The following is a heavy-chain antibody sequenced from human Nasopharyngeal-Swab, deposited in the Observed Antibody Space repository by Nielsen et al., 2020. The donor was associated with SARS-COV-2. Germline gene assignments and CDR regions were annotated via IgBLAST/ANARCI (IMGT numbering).Heavy chain of an antibody. V-gene: IGHV3-15*07. D-gene: IGHD1-26*01. Sequence: GESLKISCAASGLSLSDAWVHWVRQAPGKGLEWVGRIKSKPAGGTAASAAPVRGRFTISRDDSEDAVYLQVNSLKIEDTAVYYCATDWGPVGARGFYLDLWGRGTLVTVSS. CDR3: ATDWGPVGARGFYLDL. CDR2: IKSKPAGGTA. J-gene: IGHJ2*01. CDR1: GLSLSDAW.